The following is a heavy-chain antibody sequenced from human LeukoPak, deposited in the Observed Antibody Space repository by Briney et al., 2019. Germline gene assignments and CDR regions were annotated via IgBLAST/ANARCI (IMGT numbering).Heavy chain of an antibody. V-gene: IGHV3-7*01. CDR2: MKEDGSET. CDR3: ATGGAPGGRFEY. Sequence: GGSLRLSCVVSGFTFSWSTMTWVRQVPGEGPEWVAKMKEDGSETQYVDSAKGRFTISRDNAKNSLYLQMNSLRVEDTAVYYCATGGAPGGRFEYWGQGALVTVSS. CDR1: GFTFSWST. J-gene: IGHJ4*02. D-gene: IGHD3-16*01.